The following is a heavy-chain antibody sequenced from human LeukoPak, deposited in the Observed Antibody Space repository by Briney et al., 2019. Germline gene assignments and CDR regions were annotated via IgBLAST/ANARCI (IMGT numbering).Heavy chain of an antibody. Sequence: SVKVSCKASGYTFTGYYMHWVGQAPGQGLEWRGWVNPNSGGTNSAQKFQGRVTMTRDSSISTAYMELSRLRSYDTAMYYCARAPTNYDFWSGYAYYYGMDVWGQGTTVTVSS. CDR3: ARAPTNYDFWSGYAYYYGMDV. J-gene: IGHJ6*02. CDR1: GYTFTGYY. V-gene: IGHV1-2*02. D-gene: IGHD3-3*01. CDR2: VNPNSGGT.